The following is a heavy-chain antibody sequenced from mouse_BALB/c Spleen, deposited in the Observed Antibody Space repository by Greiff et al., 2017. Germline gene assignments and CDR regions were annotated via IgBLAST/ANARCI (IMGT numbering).Heavy chain of an antibody. CDR3: ARCPYYGDFDY. V-gene: IGHV1S137*01. D-gene: IGHD1-1*01. Sequence: QVQLKESGAELVRPGVSVKISCKGSGYTFTDYAMHWVKQSHAKSLEWIGVISTYYGDASYNQKFKGKATMTVDKSSSTAYMELARLTSEDSAIYYCARCPYYGDFDYWGQGTTLTVSS. J-gene: IGHJ2*01. CDR1: GYTFTDYA. CDR2: ISTYYGDA.